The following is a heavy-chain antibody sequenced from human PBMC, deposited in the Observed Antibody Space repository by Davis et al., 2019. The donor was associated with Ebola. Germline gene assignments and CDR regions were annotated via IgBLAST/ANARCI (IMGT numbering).Heavy chain of an antibody. CDR2: IKQDGSEK. J-gene: IGHJ4*02. V-gene: IGHV3-7*03. D-gene: IGHD2-2*01. CDR3: ARGRSSTSKDFDY. Sequence: PGGSLRLSCAASGFTFSSYWMSWVRQAPGKGLEWVANIKQDGSEKYYVDSVKGRFTISRDNSKNTLYLQMNSLRVEDTAVYYCARGRSSTSKDFDYWGQGTLVTVSS. CDR1: GFTFSSYW.